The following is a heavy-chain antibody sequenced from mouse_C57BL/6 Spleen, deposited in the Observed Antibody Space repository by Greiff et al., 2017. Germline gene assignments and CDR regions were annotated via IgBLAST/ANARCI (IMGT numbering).Heavy chain of an antibody. CDR2: IYPGDGDT. Sequence: VQLQQSGAELVKPGASVKISCKASGYAFSSYWMNWVKQRPGKGLEWIGQIYPGDGDTNYNGKFKGKATLTADKSSSTAYMQLSSLTSEDSAFYFCARSGCNSYWYFDVWGTGTTVTVSS. V-gene: IGHV1-80*01. D-gene: IGHD2-1*01. CDR1: GYAFSSYW. CDR3: ARSGCNSYWYFDV. J-gene: IGHJ1*03.